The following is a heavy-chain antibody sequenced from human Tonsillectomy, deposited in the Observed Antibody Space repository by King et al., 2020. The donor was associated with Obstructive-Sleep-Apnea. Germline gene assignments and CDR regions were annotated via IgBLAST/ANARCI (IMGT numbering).Heavy chain of an antibody. J-gene: IGHJ3*02. Sequence: VQLVESGGDVVQRGGSLRLSCAASGFIFSDYDMHWVRQAPGKGLEWLAVIWYDGSTEYYAASVKGRFTVSRDNSKDKLYLQMNSLRADDTAVYYCARSYDRSTYRDALDIWGQGTLVTVSS. CDR1: GFIFSDYD. CDR3: ARSYDRSTYRDALDI. CDR2: IWYDGSTE. V-gene: IGHV3-33*01. D-gene: IGHD3-22*01.